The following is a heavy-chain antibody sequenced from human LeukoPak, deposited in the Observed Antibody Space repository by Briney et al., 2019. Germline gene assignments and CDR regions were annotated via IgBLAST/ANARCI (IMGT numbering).Heavy chain of an antibody. CDR3: AESQLETYYYDSSGYYPAEYFQH. D-gene: IGHD3-22*01. CDR2: ISGSGGST. CDR1: GFTFDDYG. Sequence: GGSLRLSCAASGFTFDDYGMSWVRQAPGKGLEWVSAISGSGGSTYYAGSVKGRFTISRDNSKNTLYLQMNSLRAEDTAVYYCAESQLETYYYDSSGYYPAEYFQHWGQGTLVTVSS. J-gene: IGHJ1*01. V-gene: IGHV3-23*01.